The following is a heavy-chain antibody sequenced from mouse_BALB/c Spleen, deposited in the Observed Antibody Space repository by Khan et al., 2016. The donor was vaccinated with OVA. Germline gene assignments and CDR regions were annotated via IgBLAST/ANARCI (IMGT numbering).Heavy chain of an antibody. CDR2: INTNTGEP. J-gene: IGHJ3*01. V-gene: IGHV9-3*02. Sequence: QIQLVQSGPELKKPGETVKISCKASGYTFTNYGMNWVKQAPGKGLKWMGWINTNTGEPTYAEAFKGRFAFSLETSASTAYLQINNLKNEDTATDFCARGESWFAYWGQGTLVTVSA. CDR3: ARGESWFAY. CDR1: GYTFTNYG.